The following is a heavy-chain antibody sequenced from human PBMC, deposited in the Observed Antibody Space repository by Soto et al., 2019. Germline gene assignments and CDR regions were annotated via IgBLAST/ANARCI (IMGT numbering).Heavy chain of an antibody. CDR1: GGSISSGGYS. Sequence: QLQLQESGSGLVKPSQTLSLTCAVSGGSISSGGYSWSWIRQPPGKGLEWIGYIYHSGSTYYNPSLKSRVTISVDRSKNQFSLKVSSVTAADTAVYYCARAGGSYLTNWFDPWGQGTLVTVSS. CDR3: ARAGGSYLTNWFDP. J-gene: IGHJ5*02. CDR2: IYHSGST. D-gene: IGHD1-26*01. V-gene: IGHV4-30-2*01.